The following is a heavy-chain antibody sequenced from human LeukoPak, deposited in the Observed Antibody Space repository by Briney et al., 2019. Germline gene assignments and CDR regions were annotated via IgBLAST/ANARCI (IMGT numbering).Heavy chain of an antibody. CDR3: ASWVPDRGFDY. V-gene: IGHV3-7*03. CDR2: IKQDGSEK. J-gene: IGHJ4*02. CDR1: GFTFSSYW. D-gene: IGHD3-10*01. Sequence: GGSLRLSCAASGFTFSSYWMSWVRQAPGKGLEWVANIKQDGSEKYYVDSVKGRFTISRDNAKNSLYLQMNSLRADDTAVYYCASWVPDRGFDYWGQGTLVTVSS.